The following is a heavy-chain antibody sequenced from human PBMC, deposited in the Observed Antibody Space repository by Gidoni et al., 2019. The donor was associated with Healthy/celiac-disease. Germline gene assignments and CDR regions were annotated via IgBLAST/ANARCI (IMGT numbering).Heavy chain of an antibody. J-gene: IGHJ3*02. V-gene: IGHV1-18*01. CDR2: ISAYNGNT. CDR3: AREGAYYDILTGYYEGDKSDAFDI. D-gene: IGHD3-9*01. Sequence: QVQLVQSGAEVKKPGASVKVSCKASGYTFTSYGISWVRQAPGQGLEWMGWISAYNGNTNYAQKLQGRVTMTTDTSTSTAYMELRSLRSDDTAVYYCAREGAYYDILTGYYEGDKSDAFDIWGQGTMVTVSS. CDR1: GYTFTSYG.